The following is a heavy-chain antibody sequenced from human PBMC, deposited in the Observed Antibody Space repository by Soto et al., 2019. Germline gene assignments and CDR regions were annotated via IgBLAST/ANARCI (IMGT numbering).Heavy chain of an antibody. CDR2: ISGTGGNT. CDR1: GFTFSTYA. V-gene: IGHV3-23*01. CDR3: AKVSMDTSGSFDY. J-gene: IGHJ4*01. D-gene: IGHD3-22*01. Sequence: VGSLRLSCAASGFTFSTYAMSWVRQAPGKGLEWVSTISGTGGNTYYADSVKGRFAVSRDFSKNTLYLQMNSLRAEDTAVYYCAKVSMDTSGSFDYWGHGTLVTVSS.